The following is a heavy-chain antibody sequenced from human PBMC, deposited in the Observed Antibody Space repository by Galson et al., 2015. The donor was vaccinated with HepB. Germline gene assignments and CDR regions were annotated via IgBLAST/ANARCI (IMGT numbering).Heavy chain of an antibody. CDR1: GFTFSDYY. V-gene: IGHV3-11*06. CDR2: ISSSSSYT. J-gene: IGHJ4*02. Sequence: SLRLSCAASGFTFSDYYMSWIRQAPGKGLEWVSYISSSSSYTNYADSVKGRFTISRDNAKNSLYLQMNSLRAEDTAVYYCATGYDSGWYNLLLDYWGQGTLVTVSS. D-gene: IGHD6-19*01. CDR3: ATGYDSGWYNLLLDY.